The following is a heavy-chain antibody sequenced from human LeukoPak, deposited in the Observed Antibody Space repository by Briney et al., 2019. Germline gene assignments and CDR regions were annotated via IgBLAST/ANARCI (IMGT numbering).Heavy chain of an antibody. CDR2: IYSGGAT. Sequence: GGSLRLSCAVSEFSVSSNYMNWVRQPPGKGLEWVSVIYSGGATYYADSVRGRFTISRDNSKNMVSLQMTSLGAEDTAVYYCARGRFSGPDDYWGQGTLVTVSS. CDR3: ARGRFSGPDDY. V-gene: IGHV3-53*01. D-gene: IGHD6-19*01. J-gene: IGHJ4*02. CDR1: EFSVSSNY.